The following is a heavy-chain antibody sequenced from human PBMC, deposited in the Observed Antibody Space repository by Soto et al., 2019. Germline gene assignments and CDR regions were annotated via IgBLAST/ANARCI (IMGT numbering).Heavy chain of an antibody. CDR1: GFTFSSYA. CDR2: ISGSGGST. D-gene: IGHD3-10*01. Sequence: GSLRLSCAASGFTFSSYAMSWVRQAPGKGLEWVSAISGSGGSTYYADSVKGRFTISRDNSKNTLYLQMNSLRAEDTAVYYCAKIELLWFGDPTFFDYWGQGTLVTVSS. V-gene: IGHV3-23*01. CDR3: AKIELLWFGDPTFFDY. J-gene: IGHJ4*02.